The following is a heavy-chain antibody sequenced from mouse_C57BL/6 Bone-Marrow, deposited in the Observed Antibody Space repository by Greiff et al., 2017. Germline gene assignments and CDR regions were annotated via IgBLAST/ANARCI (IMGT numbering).Heavy chain of an antibody. CDR2: IYPRSGNT. D-gene: IGHD1-1*01. V-gene: IGHV1-81*01. CDR1: GYTFTSYG. CDR3: ARSRVVGHYYAMDY. J-gene: IGHJ4*01. Sequence: VQRVESGAELARPGASVKLSCKASGYTFTSYGISWVKQRTGQGLEWIGEIYPRSGNTYYNEKFKGKATLTADKSSSTAYMELRSLTSEDSAVYFCARSRVVGHYYAMDYWGQGTSVTVSS.